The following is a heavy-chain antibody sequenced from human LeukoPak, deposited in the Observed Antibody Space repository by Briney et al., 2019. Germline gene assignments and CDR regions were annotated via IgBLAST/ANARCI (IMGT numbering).Heavy chain of an antibody. V-gene: IGHV1-8*03. CDR1: GGTFSSYD. CDR3: ARRGPSQQLLPLDY. D-gene: IGHD6-13*01. J-gene: IGHJ4*02. Sequence: ASVKVSCKASGGTFSSYDINWVRQATGQGLEWMGWMNPNSGNTGYAQKFQGTITRNTSISTAYMELSSLRSEDTAVYYCARRGPSQQLLPLDYWGQGTLVTVSS. CDR2: MNPNSGNT.